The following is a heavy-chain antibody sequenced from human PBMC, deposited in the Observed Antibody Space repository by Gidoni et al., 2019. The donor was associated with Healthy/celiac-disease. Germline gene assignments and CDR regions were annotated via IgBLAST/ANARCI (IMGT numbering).Heavy chain of an antibody. V-gene: IGHV4-39*01. CDR2: IYYRGST. J-gene: IGHJ6*02. Sequence: QLQLQESGPGLVKPSETLSLTCTVSGGSLSSSSYYWGWIRQPPGKGLEWIGSIYYRGSTYYNPSLKSRVTISVDTSKNQFSLKLSSVTAADTAVYYCARLPGRGYYYYGMDVWGQGTTVTVSS. CDR1: GGSLSSSSYY. D-gene: IGHD1-1*01. CDR3: ARLPGRGYYYYGMDV.